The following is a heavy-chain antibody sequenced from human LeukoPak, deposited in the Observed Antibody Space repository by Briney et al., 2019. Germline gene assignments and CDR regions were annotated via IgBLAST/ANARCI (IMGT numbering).Heavy chain of an antibody. CDR1: GYTFTSYD. Sequence: GASVKVSCKASGYTFTSYDINWVRQATGQGLEWMGWMNPNSGNTGYAQKFQGGVTITRNTSISTAYMELSSLRSEDTAVYYCARGTPQYSSSWYGNFPDYWGQGTLVTVSS. CDR3: ARGTPQYSSSWYGNFPDY. J-gene: IGHJ4*02. V-gene: IGHV1-8*01. CDR2: MNPNSGNT. D-gene: IGHD6-13*01.